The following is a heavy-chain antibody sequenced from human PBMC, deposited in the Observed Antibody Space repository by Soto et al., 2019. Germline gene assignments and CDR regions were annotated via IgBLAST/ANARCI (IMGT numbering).Heavy chain of an antibody. V-gene: IGHV4-30-2*05. D-gene: IGHD4-4*01. CDR3: VRGYSNKWFDP. J-gene: IGHJ5*02. CDR2: GST. Sequence: GSTYYNPSLKSRLTISVDTSRNHFSLKLSSVSAADTAVYYCVRGYSNKWFDPWGQGTLVTVSS.